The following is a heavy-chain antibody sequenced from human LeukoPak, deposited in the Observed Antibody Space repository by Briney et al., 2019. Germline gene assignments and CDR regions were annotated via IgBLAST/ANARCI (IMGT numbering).Heavy chain of an antibody. D-gene: IGHD3-10*01. CDR3: AKGLSSVPRYYFDY. J-gene: IGHJ4*02. V-gene: IGHV3-23*01. Sequence: GGSLRLSCAASGFTFSSYAMSWVRQAPGKGLEWVSGISGSGGSTNYADSVKGRFTISRDNSKNTLYLQMNSLRAEDTAVYYCAKGLSSVPRYYFDYWGQGTLVTVSS. CDR2: ISGSGGST. CDR1: GFTFSSYA.